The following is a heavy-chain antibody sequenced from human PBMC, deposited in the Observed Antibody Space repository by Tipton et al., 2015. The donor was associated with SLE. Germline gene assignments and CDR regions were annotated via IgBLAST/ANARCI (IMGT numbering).Heavy chain of an antibody. D-gene: IGHD5-18*01. CDR2: IRNKPYGGRA. V-gene: IGHV3-49*04. J-gene: IGHJ4*02. CDR3: ARQRGTWYFDF. Sequence: SLRLSCLGSGFSFGCYALSWVCQAPGKGLEFVGFIRNKPYGGRAEYAAAVKGRFSISRDNAKNSFYLQMDSLRGDDTAVYYCARQRGTWYFDFWGPGTLVSVSS. CDR1: GFSFGCYA.